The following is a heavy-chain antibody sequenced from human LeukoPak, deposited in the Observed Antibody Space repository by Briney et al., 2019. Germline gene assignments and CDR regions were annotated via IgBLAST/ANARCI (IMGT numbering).Heavy chain of an antibody. Sequence: GGSLRLSCAASGFTFSSYAMHWVRQAPGKGLEWVAVISYDGSNKYYADSVKGRFTISRDNSKNTLYLQMKSLRAEDTAVYYCARASRYCSGGSCYGFDYWGQGTLVTVSS. J-gene: IGHJ4*02. CDR3: ARASRYCSGGSCYGFDY. V-gene: IGHV3-30*04. CDR2: ISYDGSNK. CDR1: GFTFSSYA. D-gene: IGHD2-15*01.